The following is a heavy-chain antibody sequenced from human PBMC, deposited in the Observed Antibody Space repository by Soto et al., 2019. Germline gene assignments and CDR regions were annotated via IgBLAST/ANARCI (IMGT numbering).Heavy chain of an antibody. D-gene: IGHD2-8*01. CDR1: STSVSSYY. CDR3: ARYNSYAIDY. J-gene: IGHJ4*01. V-gene: IGHV4-59*02. Sequence: SDSLALSCTVSSTSVSSYYGIWIRQPPGKGLEWTANIHYSGTTNYNPSLASRVTLSVDTSKNQFSLKMTSVTAAVRAMYFWARYNSYAIDYWGGGTLVTVSS. CDR2: IHYSGTT.